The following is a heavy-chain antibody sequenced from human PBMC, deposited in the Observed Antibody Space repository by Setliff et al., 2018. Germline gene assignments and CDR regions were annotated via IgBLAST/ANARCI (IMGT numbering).Heavy chain of an antibody. CDR2: ISWNSGSI. D-gene: IGHD3-10*01. CDR1: GFTFDDYA. V-gene: IGHV3-9*01. Sequence: PGGSLRLSCAASGFTFDDYAMHWVRQAPGKGLEWVSGISWNSGSIDYADSVKGRFTISRGNAKNSLYLQMNSLRAEDTALYYCARGAKRYYYYYMDVWGKGTTVTVSS. CDR3: ARGAKRYYYYYMDV. J-gene: IGHJ6*03.